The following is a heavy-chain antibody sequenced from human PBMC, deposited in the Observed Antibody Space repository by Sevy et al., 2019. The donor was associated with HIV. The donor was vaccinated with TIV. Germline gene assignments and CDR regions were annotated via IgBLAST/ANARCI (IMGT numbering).Heavy chain of an antibody. Sequence: QLGGSLRLSCTASGFTFGDYAMSWFRQAPGKGLEWVGFIRSKAYGGTTEYAASVKGRFTISRDDSKSIAYLQMNSLKTEDTAVYYCTRDGSSSWSSYYYYYYGMDVWGQGTTVTVSS. CDR1: GFTFGDYA. CDR3: TRDGSSSWSSYYYYYYGMDV. V-gene: IGHV3-49*03. CDR2: IRSKAYGGTT. D-gene: IGHD6-13*01. J-gene: IGHJ6*02.